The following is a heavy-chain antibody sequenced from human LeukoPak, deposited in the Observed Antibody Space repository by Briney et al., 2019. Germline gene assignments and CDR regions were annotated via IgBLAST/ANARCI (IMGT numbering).Heavy chain of an antibody. Sequence: GGSLRLSCVASGFTFSTYAIHWVRQAPGKGLEWVAVVSKDGNTKYYADSVKGRFTISRDNSKNTLYLQMNSLRAEDTSVYYCARGIQPPKYYGSGSDTFDIWGQGTMVTVSS. V-gene: IGHV3-30*04. CDR2: VSKDGNTK. D-gene: IGHD3-10*01. J-gene: IGHJ3*02. CDR1: GFTFSTYA. CDR3: ARGIQPPKYYGSGSDTFDI.